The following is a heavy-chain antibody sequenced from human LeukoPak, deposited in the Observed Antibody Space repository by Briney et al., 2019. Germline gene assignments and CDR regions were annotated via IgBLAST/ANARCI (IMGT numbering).Heavy chain of an antibody. Sequence: SGTLSLACAVSGGSISTTHWWSWVRQPPGKGLEWIGEIFHSGTTNYNPSLKSRVTISIDKSKNQFSLKLSSVTAADTAVYYCARDQWLLRGGDHDAFDIWGRGTMVTVSS. J-gene: IGHJ3*02. V-gene: IGHV4-4*02. CDR2: IFHSGTT. CDR1: GGSISTTHW. CDR3: ARDQWLLRGGDHDAFDI. D-gene: IGHD6-19*01.